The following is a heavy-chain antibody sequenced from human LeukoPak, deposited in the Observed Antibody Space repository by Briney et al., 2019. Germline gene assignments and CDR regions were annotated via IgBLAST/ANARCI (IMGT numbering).Heavy chain of an antibody. CDR1: GVTFSNYW. CDR3: VRDGQELAFDK. CDR2: IGTDGAYT. J-gene: IGHJ4*02. D-gene: IGHD1-1*01. V-gene: IGHV3-74*01. Sequence: GGSLRLSCAASGVTFSNYWMHWVRQTPEKGLVWGSRIGTDGAYTSSADSVKGRFTMSRDNAKNTLYLQMSSLRVEDTAVYYCVRDGQELAFDKWGQGTLVTVSS.